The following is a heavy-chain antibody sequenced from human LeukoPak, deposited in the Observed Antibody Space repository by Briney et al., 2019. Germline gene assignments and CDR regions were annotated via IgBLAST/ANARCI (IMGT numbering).Heavy chain of an antibody. CDR3: AREDEGSRFDP. D-gene: IGHD2-15*01. CDR2: ISSSGSTI. Sequence: GGSLRLSCAASGFTFSSCEMNWVRQAPGKGLEWVSYISSSGSTIYYADSVKGRFTISRDNAKNSLYLQMNSLRAEDTAVYYCAREDEGSRFDPWGQGTLVTVSS. CDR1: GFTFSSCE. V-gene: IGHV3-48*03. J-gene: IGHJ5*02.